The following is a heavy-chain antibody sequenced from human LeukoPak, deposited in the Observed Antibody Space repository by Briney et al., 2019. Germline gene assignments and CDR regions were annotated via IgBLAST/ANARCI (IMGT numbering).Heavy chain of an antibody. V-gene: IGHV3-53*01. CDR1: GFSVSSNS. CDR2: IYSRDVT. CDR3: AKVLAAIALRDYHYVDV. Sequence: PGGSLRLSCAASGFSVSSNSMSWVRHAPGKGLECVSIIYSRDVTSYADSVKDRFTISRDSDKNTLFLQMDSLRSDDTAVYYCAKVLAAIALRDYHYVDVWGKGTTVTVSS. D-gene: IGHD6-19*01. J-gene: IGHJ6*03.